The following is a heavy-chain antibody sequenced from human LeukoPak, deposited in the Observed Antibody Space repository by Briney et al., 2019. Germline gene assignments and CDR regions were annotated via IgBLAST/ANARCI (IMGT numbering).Heavy chain of an antibody. V-gene: IGHV4-34*01. CDR3: ARVFPLIVLRSTAWFDP. CDR1: GGSFSGYD. Sequence: SETLSLTCAVYGGSFSGYDWSWIRQPPGKGLEWIGEINHSGSTNYNPSLKSRVTISVDTSKNQFSLKLSSVTAADTAVYYCARVFPLIVLRSTAWFDPWGQGTLVTVSS. CDR2: INHSGST. J-gene: IGHJ5*02. D-gene: IGHD2-8*01.